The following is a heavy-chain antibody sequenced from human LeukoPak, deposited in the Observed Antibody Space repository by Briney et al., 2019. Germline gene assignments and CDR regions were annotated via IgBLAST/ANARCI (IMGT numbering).Heavy chain of an antibody. J-gene: IGHJ2*01. V-gene: IGHV4-39*07. CDR3: ARRDCSRSSCFYWSFDL. CDR2: VVYSGIT. CDR1: GGSITSGGHY. Sequence: SETLSLTCTVSGGSITSGGHYWTWIRQSPGKGLEWIGSVVYSGITFDNPSLTSRLTISVDTSRNQFSLKLSSVTAADTAIYYCARRDCSRSSCFYWSFDLWGRGTLLTVSS. D-gene: IGHD2-2*01.